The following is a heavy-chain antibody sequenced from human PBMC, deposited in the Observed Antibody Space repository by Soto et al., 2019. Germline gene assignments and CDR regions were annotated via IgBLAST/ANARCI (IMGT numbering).Heavy chain of an antibody. J-gene: IGHJ6*04. CDR3: TTLPHCSGGSCLGYYYGMDV. Sequence: TGGSLRLSCAASGFTFSNAWMNWVRQAPGKGLEWVGRIKSKTDGGTTDYAAPVKGRFTISRDDSKNTLYLQMNSLKTEDTAVYYCTTLPHCSGGSCLGYYYGMDVWGKGTTVTVSS. CDR2: IKSKTDGGTT. CDR1: GFTFSNAW. V-gene: IGHV3-15*07. D-gene: IGHD2-15*01.